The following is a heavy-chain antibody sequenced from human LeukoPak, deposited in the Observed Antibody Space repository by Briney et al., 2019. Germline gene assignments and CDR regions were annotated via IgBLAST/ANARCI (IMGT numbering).Heavy chain of an antibody. Sequence: GGSLRLSCAASGFTFDDYGMSWVRQAPGKGLEWVSGINWNGGRTGYVDSVKGRFTISRDNAKNSLYLQMNSLRAEDTALYYCAKEEDIVVVIAASPGVDWWGQGTLVTVSS. D-gene: IGHD2-15*01. V-gene: IGHV3-20*04. CDR2: INWNGGRT. CDR3: AKEEDIVVVIAASPGVDW. CDR1: GFTFDDYG. J-gene: IGHJ4*02.